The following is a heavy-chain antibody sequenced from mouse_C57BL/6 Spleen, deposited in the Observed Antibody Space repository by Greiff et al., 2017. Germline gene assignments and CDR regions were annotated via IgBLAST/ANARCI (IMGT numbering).Heavy chain of an antibody. CDR2: ILPGSGST. J-gene: IGHJ1*03. CDR3: ASGYGSSYRDFDV. D-gene: IGHD1-1*01. Sequence: QVQLQQSGAELMKPGASVKLSCKATGYTFTGYWIEWVKQRPGHGLEWIGEILPGSGSTNYNEKFKGKATFTADTSSNTAYMQLSSLTTEDSAIYYCASGYGSSYRDFDVWGTGTTVTVSS. V-gene: IGHV1-9*01. CDR1: GYTFTGYW.